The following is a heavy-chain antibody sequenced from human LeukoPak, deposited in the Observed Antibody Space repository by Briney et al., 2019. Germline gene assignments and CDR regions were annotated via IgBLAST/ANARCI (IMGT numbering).Heavy chain of an antibody. CDR2: MNHSGSA. D-gene: IGHD2-2*01. CDR3: ARRAGVPDAKADWFDP. J-gene: IGHJ5*02. Sequence: SETLSLTCAVYGESFSGYYWSWIRQPPGKGLEWIGEMNHSGSANYNPSLKSRVTISVDTSKNQFSLKLSSVTAADTAVYYCARRAGVPDAKADWFDPWGQGTLSPSPQ. V-gene: IGHV4-34*01. CDR1: GESFSGYY.